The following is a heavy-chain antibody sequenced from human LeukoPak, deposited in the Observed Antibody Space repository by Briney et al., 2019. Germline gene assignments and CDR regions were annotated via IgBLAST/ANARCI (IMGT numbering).Heavy chain of an antibody. J-gene: IGHJ5*02. D-gene: IGHD6-19*01. CDR3: ARDFGYSSELPQLNWFDP. Sequence: SETLSLTCTVSGGSISSYYWSWIRQPPGKGLEWIGYIYYSGSTNYNPSLKSRVTISVDTSKNQFSLKLSSVTAADTAVYYCARDFGYSSELPQLNWFDPWGQGTLVTVSS. CDR2: IYYSGST. V-gene: IGHV4-59*01. CDR1: GGSISSYY.